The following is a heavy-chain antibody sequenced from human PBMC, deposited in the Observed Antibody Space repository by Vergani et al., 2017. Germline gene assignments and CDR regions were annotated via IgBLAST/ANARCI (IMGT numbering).Heavy chain of an antibody. V-gene: IGHV3-21*01. CDR2: ISSSSSYI. J-gene: IGHJ3*02. Sequence: EVQLVESGGGLVKPGRSLRLSCAASGFTFSSYSMNWVRQAPGKGLEWVSSISSSSSYIYYADSVKGRFTISRDNAKNSLYLQMNSLRAEDTAVYYCAREFNGYQLLRDDAFDIWGQGTMVTVSS. CDR3: AREFNGYQLLRDDAFDI. D-gene: IGHD2-2*01. CDR1: GFTFSSYS.